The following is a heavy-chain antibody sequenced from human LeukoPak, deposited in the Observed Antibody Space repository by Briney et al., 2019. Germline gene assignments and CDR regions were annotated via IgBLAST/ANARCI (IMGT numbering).Heavy chain of an antibody. J-gene: IGHJ4*02. CDR3: AKSPSWSGYLFDY. CDR2: ITGSDTST. D-gene: IGHD3-3*01. V-gene: IGHV3-23*01. Sequence: GRSLRLSCAASGFTFDDYAMHWVRQGPGKGLEWVSIITGSDTSTYYADSVKGRFTISRDNTKNTLYLQMNSLRAEDTAVYYCAKSPSWSGYLFDYWGQGTLVTVSS. CDR1: GFTFDDYA.